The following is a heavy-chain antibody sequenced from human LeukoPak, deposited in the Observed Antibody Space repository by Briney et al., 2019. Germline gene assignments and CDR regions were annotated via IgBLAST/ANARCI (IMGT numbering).Heavy chain of an antibody. CDR3: ARGRYYGMDV. V-gene: IGHV3-74*01. J-gene: IGHJ6*02. CDR2: INNDGSST. Sequence: GGSLRLSCAASGFTFISYGMHWVRQAPGKGLVWVSRINNDGSSTAYADSVKGRFTISRDNAKNTLFLQMNSLRAEDTAVYYCARGRYYGMDVWGQGTTVTVSS. CDR1: GFTFISYG.